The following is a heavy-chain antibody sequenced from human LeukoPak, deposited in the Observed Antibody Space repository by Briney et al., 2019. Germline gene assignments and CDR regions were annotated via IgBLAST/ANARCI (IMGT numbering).Heavy chain of an antibody. D-gene: IGHD2-2*01. Sequence: GRSLRLSCAASGFTFSSYGMHWVRQAPGKGLEWVAVISYDGSNKYYADSVKGRFTISRDNPKNTLYLQMNSLRAEDTAVYYCAKVSQLMRAFDIWGQGTMVTVSS. J-gene: IGHJ3*02. CDR1: GFTFSSYG. CDR3: AKVSQLMRAFDI. CDR2: ISYDGSNK. V-gene: IGHV3-30*18.